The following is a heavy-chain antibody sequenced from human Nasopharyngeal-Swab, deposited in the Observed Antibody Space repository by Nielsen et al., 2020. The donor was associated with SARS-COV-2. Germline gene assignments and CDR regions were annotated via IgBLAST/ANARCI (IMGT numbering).Heavy chain of an antibody. V-gene: IGHV3-30-3*01. D-gene: IGHD3-22*01. CDR1: GFTFSSYA. J-gene: IGHJ4*02. Sequence: GESLKISCAASGFTFSSYAMHWVRQAPGKGLEWVAVISYDGSNKYYADSVKGRFTISRDNAKNSLYLQMNSLRAEDTAVYYCARDSPDSSGYYPIDYWGQGTLVTVSS. CDR2: ISYDGSNK. CDR3: ARDSPDSSGYYPIDY.